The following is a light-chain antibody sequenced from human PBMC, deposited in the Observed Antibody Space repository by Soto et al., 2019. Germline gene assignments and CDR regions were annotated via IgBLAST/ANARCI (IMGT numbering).Light chain of an antibody. CDR1: QTMTRAY. J-gene: IGKJ1*01. CDR3: QQYGSSPRT. Sequence: IVLMQSPGTLSLSPCERATLSCRASQTMTRAYVAWYQQKPGQAPRLLIYAASYRATGISDKFSGSGSGTDFSLTISRLEPEDFAVYYCQQYGSSPRTFGQGTKVDIK. CDR2: AAS. V-gene: IGKV3-20*01.